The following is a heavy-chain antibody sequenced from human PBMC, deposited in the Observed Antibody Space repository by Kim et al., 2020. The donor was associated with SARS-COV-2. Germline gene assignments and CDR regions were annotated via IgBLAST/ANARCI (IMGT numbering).Heavy chain of an antibody. D-gene: IGHD3-10*01. V-gene: IGHV4-34*01. CDR1: GGSFSGYY. Sequence: SETLSLTCAVYGGSFSGYYWSWIRQPPGKGLEWIGEINHSGSTNYNPSLKSRVTISVDTSKNQFSLKLSSVTAADTAVYYCARGIRGVTRLPFFDYWGQGTLVTVSS. J-gene: IGHJ4*02. CDR3: ARGIRGVTRLPFFDY. CDR2: INHSGST.